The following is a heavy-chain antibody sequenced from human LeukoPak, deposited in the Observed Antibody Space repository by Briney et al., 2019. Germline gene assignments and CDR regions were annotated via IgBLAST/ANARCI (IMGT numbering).Heavy chain of an antibody. D-gene: IGHD6-13*01. CDR2: IKQDGSEK. Sequence: GGSLRLSCAASGFTFSSYWMSWVRQAPGKGLEWVANIKQDGSEKYYVDSVKGRFTISRDNAKNSLYLQMNSLRAEDTAVYYCANPADSSSWYYFDYWGQGTLVTVSS. CDR3: ANPADSSSWYYFDY. V-gene: IGHV3-7*01. J-gene: IGHJ4*02. CDR1: GFTFSSYW.